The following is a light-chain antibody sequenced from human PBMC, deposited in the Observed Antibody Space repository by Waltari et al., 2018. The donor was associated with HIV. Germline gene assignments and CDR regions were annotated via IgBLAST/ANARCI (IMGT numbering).Light chain of an antibody. CDR1: KSNIGNNF. Sequence: QPKMTQAPSASKTPGQRITMSCSGRKSNIGNNFLYWYQQLPGAAPRLVMARNDRRPAGVPDRFSGTKSGTSAFLTITDLRLDDEATYVCASWDDNLRHWVFGGGTKLTVL. CDR3: ASWDDNLRHWV. V-gene: IGLV1-47*01. CDR2: RND. J-gene: IGLJ3*02.